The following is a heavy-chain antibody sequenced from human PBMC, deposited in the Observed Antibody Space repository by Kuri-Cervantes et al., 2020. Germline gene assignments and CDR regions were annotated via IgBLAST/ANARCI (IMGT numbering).Heavy chain of an antibody. Sequence: GESLKISCAASGFTFSRNAMSWVRQAPGKGLEWVSGIIENGGSTYYADSVKGRFSISRDNSKNTLYLQMNSLRAEDTAVYYCARDANVYYYYGMDVWGQGTTVTVSS. CDR3: ARDANVYYYYGMDV. CDR1: GFTFSRNA. V-gene: IGHV3-23*01. J-gene: IGHJ6*02. CDR2: IIENGGST.